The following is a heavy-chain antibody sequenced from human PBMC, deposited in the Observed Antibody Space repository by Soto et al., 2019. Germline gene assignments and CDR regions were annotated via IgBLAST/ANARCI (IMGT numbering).Heavy chain of an antibody. V-gene: IGHV4-34*01. CDR3: ARGKIAGLFDY. CDR1: GGSFSGYY. Sequence: QVQLQQWGAGLLKPSETLSLTCAVYGGSFSGYYWTWIRQPPGTGLEWIGEINHSGSTNYNPSLKSRVTISVDTSKYQFSLKLTSVTAADTAVYYCARGKIAGLFDYWGQGTLVTVSS. J-gene: IGHJ4*02. CDR2: INHSGST. D-gene: IGHD2-21*01.